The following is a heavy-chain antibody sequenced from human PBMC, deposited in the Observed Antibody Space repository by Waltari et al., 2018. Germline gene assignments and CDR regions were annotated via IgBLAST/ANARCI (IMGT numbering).Heavy chain of an antibody. CDR2: IYHSGST. Sequence: QVQLQESGPGLVKPSETLSLTCAVSGYSISSGYYWGWIRQPPGKGLEWIGRIYHSGSTYDNQDLKRRGTIQVDTSKDQFSLKLSAVTAADTAVYYCARDLANSGYNYYYYGMDVWGQGTTVTVS. J-gene: IGHJ6*02. D-gene: IGHD5-12*01. CDR1: GYSISSGYY. V-gene: IGHV4-38-2*02. CDR3: ARDLANSGYNYYYYGMDV.